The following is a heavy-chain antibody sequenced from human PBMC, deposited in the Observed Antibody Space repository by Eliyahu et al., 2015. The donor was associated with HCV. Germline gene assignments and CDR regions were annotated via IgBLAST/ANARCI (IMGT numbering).Heavy chain of an antibody. CDR2: ISGSGGST. D-gene: IGHD3-16*02. CDR1: XFTFSSYA. CDR3: AKDPPDYVWGSYRSTPRFDP. J-gene: IGHJ5*02. V-gene: IGHV3-23*04. Sequence: EVQLVESGGGLVQPGGSLRLSCAASXFTFSSYAMXWVRQAPGKGLEWVXAISGSGGSTYYADSVKGRFTISRDNSKNTLYLQMNSLRAEDTAVYYCAKDPPDYVWGSYRSTPRFDPWGQGTLVTVSS.